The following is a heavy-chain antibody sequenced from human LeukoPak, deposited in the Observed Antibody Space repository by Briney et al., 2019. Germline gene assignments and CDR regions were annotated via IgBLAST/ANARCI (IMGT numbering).Heavy chain of an antibody. J-gene: IGHJ4*02. CDR2: ISGSGGST. CDR3: AKDRTGTEAWYFDY. D-gene: IGHD1-1*01. CDR1: GFTFNTYA. V-gene: IGHV3-23*01. Sequence: GGSLRLSCAASGFTFNTYAMSWVGQAPGKGLESVSVISGSGGSTYYADSVKGRFTISRDNSKNTLYLQMNSLRAEDTAVYYCAKDRTGTEAWYFDYWVQGTLVTVSS.